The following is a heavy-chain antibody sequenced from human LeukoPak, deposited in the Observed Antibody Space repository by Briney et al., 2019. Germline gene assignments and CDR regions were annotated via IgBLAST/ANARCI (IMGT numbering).Heavy chain of an antibody. D-gene: IGHD1-7*01. CDR2: IYYSGST. Sequence: SSETLSLTCAVYGGSFSGYYWSWIRQPPGKGLEWIGYIYYSGSTNYNPSLKSRVTISVDTSKNQFSLKLSSVTAADTAVYHCARDNWNYGSSMDVWGQGTTVTVSS. V-gene: IGHV4-59*01. CDR1: GGSFSGYY. J-gene: IGHJ6*02. CDR3: ARDNWNYGSSMDV.